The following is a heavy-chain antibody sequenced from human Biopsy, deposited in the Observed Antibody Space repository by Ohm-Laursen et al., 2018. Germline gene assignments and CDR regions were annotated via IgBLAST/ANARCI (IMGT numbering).Heavy chain of an antibody. CDR1: DDSIRNFY. J-gene: IGHJ3*01. CDR3: ARLGNFWNAEDGLDL. Sequence: SDTLSLTCPVSDDSIRNFYWTWIRQPPGQGLEWIGHASYSGYTNYNPSLKSRVTISVDPSKNHFSQNLRSVTAADTAVYSCARLGNFWNAEDGLDLWGLETMVTVSS. CDR2: ASYSGYT. D-gene: IGHD3-3*01. V-gene: IGHV4-59*08.